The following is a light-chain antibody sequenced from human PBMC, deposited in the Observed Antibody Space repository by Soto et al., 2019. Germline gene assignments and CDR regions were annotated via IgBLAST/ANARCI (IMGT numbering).Light chain of an antibody. CDR3: QQYDNSWT. CDR2: GAS. Sequence: IVLTQSPGTLSLSPGERATLSCGASQSVTNNFLAWYQQKPGQAPRLLIYGASSRATGVPDRFSGSGSGTDFTLTISRLEPGDFAVYYCQQYDNSWTFGQGTKV. V-gene: IGKV3-20*01. CDR1: QSVTNNF. J-gene: IGKJ1*01.